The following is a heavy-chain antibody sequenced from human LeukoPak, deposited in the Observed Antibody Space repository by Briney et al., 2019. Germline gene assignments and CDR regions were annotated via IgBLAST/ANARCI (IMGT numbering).Heavy chain of an antibody. J-gene: IGHJ5*02. CDR2: IIPILGIA. V-gene: IGHV1-69*04. D-gene: IGHD6-13*01. Sequence: ASVKVSCKASGGTFSSYAISWVRQAPGQGLEWMGRIIPILGIANYAQKFQGRVTITADKSTSTAYVELSSLRSEDTAVYYCARDHTGASSSWYSGFDPWGQGTLVTVSS. CDR3: ARDHTGASSSWYSGFDP. CDR1: GGTFSSYA.